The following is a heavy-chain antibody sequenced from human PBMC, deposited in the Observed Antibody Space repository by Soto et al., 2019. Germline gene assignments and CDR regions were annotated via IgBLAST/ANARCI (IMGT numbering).Heavy chain of an antibody. CDR2: ISANSGDT. J-gene: IGHJ6*03. V-gene: IGHV1-18*01. CDR3: TRMVRGSNIDYYHYIDV. CDR1: GYSFTSHG. Sequence: QVQLVQSGAEVKKPGASVKVSYKASGYSFTSHGISWVRQAPGQGLEWMGWISANSGDTNYAQKLQGRGTVTTDTSTRPAYLERRSLRSEDTAVYYCTRMVRGSNIDYYHYIDVWGKGPRVTVSS. D-gene: IGHD3-10*01.